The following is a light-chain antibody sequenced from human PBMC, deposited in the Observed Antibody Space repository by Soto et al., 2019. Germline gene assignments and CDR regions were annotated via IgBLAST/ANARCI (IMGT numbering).Light chain of an antibody. CDR3: KSYAGSNTYV. Sequence: QSVLTQPPSASGSPGQSVTISCTGTKNDIGVYDFVSCYQHHPGKAPRLIIYEVVQRPSGVPDRFSGSKSGNTASLTVSGLQAADEADYFCKSYAGSNTYVFGSGTKVTGL. CDR2: EVV. V-gene: IGLV2-8*01. CDR1: KNDIGVYDF. J-gene: IGLJ1*01.